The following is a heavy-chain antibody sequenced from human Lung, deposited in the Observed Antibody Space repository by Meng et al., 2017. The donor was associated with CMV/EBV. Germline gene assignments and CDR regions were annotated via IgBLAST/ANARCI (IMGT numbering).Heavy chain of an antibody. CDR3: AKWGSGSHFDS. CDR2: IRYDESDK. D-gene: IGHD1-26*01. J-gene: IGHJ4*02. CDR1: GFIFSTYG. Sequence: GGSLRLXCAASGFIFSTYGMHWVRQAPGKGLEWVAFIRYDESDKYYADSVKGRFTISRDNSKNTLYLQMNSLRAEDTAVYYCAKWGSGSHFDSWGQGTLVTVSS. V-gene: IGHV3-30*02.